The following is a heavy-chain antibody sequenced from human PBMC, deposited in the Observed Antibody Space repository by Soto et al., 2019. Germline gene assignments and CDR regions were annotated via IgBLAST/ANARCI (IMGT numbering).Heavy chain of an antibody. CDR3: AGGGNEQWLIGGY. J-gene: IGHJ4*02. CDR2: INAGNGNT. V-gene: IGHV1-3*01. D-gene: IGHD6-19*01. Sequence: QVPLVQSGAEVKKPGASVKVSCKASGYTFTSYAMHWVRQAPGQRLEWMGWINAGNGNTKYSQKFQGRVTITRDTSASTAYTELSSLRSEDTAVSYCAGGGNEQWLIGGYWGQGTLVTVSS. CDR1: GYTFTSYA.